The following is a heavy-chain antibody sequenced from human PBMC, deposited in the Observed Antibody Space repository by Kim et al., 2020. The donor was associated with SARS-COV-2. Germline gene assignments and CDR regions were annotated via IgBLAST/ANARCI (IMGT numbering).Heavy chain of an antibody. CDR2: ISSSSSYI. CDR3: ARGGSPRYSSSWLEYYGMDV. Sequence: GGSLRLSCAASGFTFSSYSMNWVRQAPGKGLEWVSSISSSSSYIYYADSVKGRFTISRDNAKNSLYLQMNSLRAEDTAVYYCARGGSPRYSSSWLEYYGMDVWGQGTTVTVSS. CDR1: GFTFSSYS. D-gene: IGHD6-13*01. V-gene: IGHV3-21*01. J-gene: IGHJ6*02.